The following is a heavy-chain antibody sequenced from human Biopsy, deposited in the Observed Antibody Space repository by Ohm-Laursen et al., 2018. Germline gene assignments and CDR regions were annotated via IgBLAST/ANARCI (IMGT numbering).Heavy chain of an antibody. V-gene: IGHV3-9*01. CDR3: VKSAYSSGFWEASDY. Sequence: SLRLSCAAFGFRFDDYAMQWVRQAPGKGLEWVSGISWSSDTIGYADSVKGRFTVSRDNAKNSLFLQMNSLRVEDTALYYCVKSAYSSGFWEASDYWGQGTLVTVSS. CDR2: ISWSSDTI. J-gene: IGHJ4*02. D-gene: IGHD6-19*01. CDR1: GFRFDDYA.